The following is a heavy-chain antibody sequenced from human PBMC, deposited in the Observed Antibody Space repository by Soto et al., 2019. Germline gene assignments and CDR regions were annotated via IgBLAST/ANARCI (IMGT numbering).Heavy chain of an antibody. CDR1: GASISSRPYY. V-gene: IGHV4-39*01. J-gene: IGHJ6*02. CDR3: ARSGRDSDNGDYYGLDV. D-gene: IGHD1-26*01. Sequence: WETLSLTCSVSGASISSRPYYWGWIRQPPGRGLEWIGSIYYTGSSSSHPSLKSRVTLSVDTSKNLFSLKLSSVTAADTAVYYCARSGRDSDNGDYYGLDVWGPGTTVTVSS. CDR2: IYYTGSS.